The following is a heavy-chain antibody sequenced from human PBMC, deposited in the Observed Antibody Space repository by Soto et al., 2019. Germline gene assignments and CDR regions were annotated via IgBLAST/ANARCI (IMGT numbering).Heavy chain of an antibody. V-gene: IGHV4-59*01. CDR3: ARLYTGTLNWFDP. J-gene: IGHJ5*02. D-gene: IGHD7-27*01. CDR1: GSSISSYY. Sequence: SETLSLTCTVSGSSISSYYWNWIRQPPGKGLEWIGYIHYSGSTNYKPSLKSRVTISVDTSKNQFSLKLTSVTAADTAVYYCARLYTGTLNWFDPWGQGTLVTVSS. CDR2: IHYSGST.